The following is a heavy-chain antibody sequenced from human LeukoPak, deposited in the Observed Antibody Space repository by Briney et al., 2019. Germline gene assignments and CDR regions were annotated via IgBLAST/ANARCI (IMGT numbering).Heavy chain of an antibody. J-gene: IGHJ4*02. Sequence: ASETLSLTCTVSGGSISSYYWSWIRQPPGKGLEWIGYIYYSGSTNYNPSLKSRVTISVDTSKNQFSLKLSSVTAADTAVYYCAREGDYGDYVYWGQGTLVTVSS. D-gene: IGHD4-17*01. V-gene: IGHV4-59*01. CDR3: AREGDYGDYVY. CDR1: GGSISSYY. CDR2: IYYSGST.